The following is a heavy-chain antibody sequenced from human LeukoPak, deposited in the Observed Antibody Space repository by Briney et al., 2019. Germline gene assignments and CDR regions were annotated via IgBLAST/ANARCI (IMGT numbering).Heavy chain of an antibody. CDR2: INPNSGGT. CDR1: GYTFTGYY. Sequence: ASVKVSCKASGYTFTGYYMHWVRQAPGQGLEWMGWINPNSGGTNYAQKFQGRVTMTRDTSISTAYMELSRLRSDDTAVYYCARDLSGGFPIAAFDIWGQGTMVTVSS. D-gene: IGHD3-10*01. V-gene: IGHV1-2*02. CDR3: ARDLSGGFPIAAFDI. J-gene: IGHJ3*02.